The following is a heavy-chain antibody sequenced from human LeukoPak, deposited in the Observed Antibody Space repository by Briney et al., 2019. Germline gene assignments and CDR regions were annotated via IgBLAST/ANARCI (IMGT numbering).Heavy chain of an antibody. J-gene: IGHJ4*02. CDR2: ITSSSSDT. CDR1: GFTFSDYY. V-gene: IGHV3-11*05. D-gene: IGHD3-9*01. Sequence: AGGSLRLSCAASGFTFSDYYMSWIRQAPGKGLEWISYITSSSSDTNYAESVKGRFTISRDNAKKSLYLQMNSLRAEDTAVYYCARDYDILTGYFRGGFDYWGQGTLVTVSS. CDR3: ARDYDILTGYFRGGFDY.